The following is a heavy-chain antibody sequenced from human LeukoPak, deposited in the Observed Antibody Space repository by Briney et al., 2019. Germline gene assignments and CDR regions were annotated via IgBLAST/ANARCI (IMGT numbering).Heavy chain of an antibody. D-gene: IGHD6-13*01. Sequence: PSETLSLACTVSGGSISSYYWSWIRQPPGKGLEWIEYIYYSGSTNYNPSLKSRVTISVDTSKNQFSLKLSSVTAADTAVYYCARRIDSGPGIAAAGLFDPWGQGTLVTVSS. CDR2: IYYSGST. CDR1: GGSISSYY. V-gene: IGHV4-59*08. J-gene: IGHJ5*02. CDR3: ARRIDSGPGIAAAGLFDP.